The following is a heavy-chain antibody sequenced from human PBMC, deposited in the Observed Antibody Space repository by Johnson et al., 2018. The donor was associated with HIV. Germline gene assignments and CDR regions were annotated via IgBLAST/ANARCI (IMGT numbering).Heavy chain of an antibody. J-gene: IGHJ3*01. V-gene: IGHV3-30-3*01. CDR3: ARENYRRRDAFDV. D-gene: IGHD1-7*01. CDR2: ISYDGSNK. Sequence: VQLVESGGGVVQPGRSLRLSCAASGFTFSSYAMHWVRQAPGKGLEWVAVISYDGSNKYYADSVKGRFTISTDNAKKSLYLQINSLRTEDTAVYYCARENYRRRDAFDVWGQGTVVIVSS. CDR1: GFTFSSYA.